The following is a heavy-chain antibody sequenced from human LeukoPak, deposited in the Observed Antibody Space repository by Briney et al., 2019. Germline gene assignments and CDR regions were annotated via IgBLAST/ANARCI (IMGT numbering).Heavy chain of an antibody. CDR2: IIPIFGTA. CDR1: GGTFSSYA. J-gene: IGHJ3*02. Sequence: SVKVSCKASGGTFSSYAISWVRQAPGQGLEWMGGIIPIFGTANYAQKFQGRVTITADESTSTAYMELSSLRSEDTDVYYCARNPGFGKFFLGAFDIWGQGTMVTVSS. V-gene: IGHV1-69*13. D-gene: IGHD3-10*01. CDR3: ARNPGFGKFFLGAFDI.